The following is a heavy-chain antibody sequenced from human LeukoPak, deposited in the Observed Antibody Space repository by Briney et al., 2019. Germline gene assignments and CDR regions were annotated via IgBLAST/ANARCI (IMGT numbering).Heavy chain of an antibody. Sequence: PGGSLRLSCVASGFTLSINYMTWVRQAPGKGLEWVSLISGGDTTYYADSVKGRFTISRDTSKNTVYLQMNSLRVDDTAVYYCARGEAYSSGWYPPSHFDYWGQGTLVTVSS. D-gene: IGHD6-19*01. CDR2: ISGGDTT. CDR3: ARGEAYSSGWYPPSHFDY. J-gene: IGHJ4*02. CDR1: GFTLSINY. V-gene: IGHV3-66*01.